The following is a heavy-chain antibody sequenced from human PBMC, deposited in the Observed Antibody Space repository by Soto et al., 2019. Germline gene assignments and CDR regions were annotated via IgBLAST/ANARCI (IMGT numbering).Heavy chain of an antibody. V-gene: IGHV1-46*01. CDR3: ARGGHVVVVTAALDY. CDR2: VNPSGGHT. J-gene: IGHJ4*02. CDR1: GDTFGDYY. D-gene: IGHD2-21*02. Sequence: VQLMQSGAEVKKPGASVKVSCKASGDTFGDYYIHWVRQAPGQGLEWMGTVNPSGGHTTYSQHFLGRVTMTRDTSTSTLHMELTSLTSEDTAVYYCARGGHVVVVTAALDYWGQGTLVTVSS.